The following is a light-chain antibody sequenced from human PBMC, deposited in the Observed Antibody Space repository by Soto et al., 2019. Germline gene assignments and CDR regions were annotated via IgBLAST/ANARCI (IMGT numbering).Light chain of an antibody. CDR1: TSDVGAYNL. J-gene: IGLJ1*01. CDR3: CSYAGGNTYV. CDR2: EGT. Sequence: QSVLTQPASVSGSPGQSITISCTGTTSDVGAYNLVSWYQRLPGKAPKLLIFEGTKRPSGVSSRFSGSKSSNTASLTIFGLRAEDEADYFCCSYAGGNTYVFGTGTKVTVL. V-gene: IGLV2-23*01.